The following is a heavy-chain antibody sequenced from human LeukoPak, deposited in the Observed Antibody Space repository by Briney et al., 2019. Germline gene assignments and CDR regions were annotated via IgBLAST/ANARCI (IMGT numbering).Heavy chain of an antibody. J-gene: IGHJ3*02. D-gene: IGHD2-2*01. CDR1: GFTFSSHS. Sequence: GGSLRLSCAASGFTFSSHSMNWVRQPPGKGLEWVSSISSSSSYIYYADAVKGRFTISRDNAKNSLYLQMNSLRAEDTAVYYCARESFYCSSTSCYLDAFDIWGQGTMVTVSS. V-gene: IGHV3-21*01. CDR2: ISSSSSYI. CDR3: ARESFYCSSTSCYLDAFDI.